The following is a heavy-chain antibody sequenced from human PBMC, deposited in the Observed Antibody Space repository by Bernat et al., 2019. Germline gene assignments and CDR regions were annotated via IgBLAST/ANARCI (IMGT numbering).Heavy chain of an antibody. J-gene: IGHJ6*03. CDR1: GFTFDDYA. CDR3: AKGEYQLRMDV. CDR2: ISWNSGSM. D-gene: IGHD2-2*01. Sequence: EVQLVESGGGLVQPGRSLRLSCAASGFTFDDYAMHWVRQAPGKGLEWVSGISWNSGSMGYADSVKGRFTISRDNAKSSLYLQMDSLRAEDTAFYYCAKGEYQLRMDVWGKGTTVTVSS. V-gene: IGHV3-9*01.